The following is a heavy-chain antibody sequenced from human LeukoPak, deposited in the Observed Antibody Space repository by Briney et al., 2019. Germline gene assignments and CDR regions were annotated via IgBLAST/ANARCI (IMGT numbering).Heavy chain of an antibody. Sequence: ETLSLTCTVSGGSISSSSYYWGWIRQPPGKGLVWVSRIDSDGSRTTYAHSVKGRFTISRDNAKNTLYLQMNSLRAEDTAVYYCARTYGGFDYWGQGTLVTVSS. D-gene: IGHD4-23*01. CDR1: GGSISSSSYY. J-gene: IGHJ4*02. CDR2: IDSDGSRT. CDR3: ARTYGGFDY. V-gene: IGHV3-74*01.